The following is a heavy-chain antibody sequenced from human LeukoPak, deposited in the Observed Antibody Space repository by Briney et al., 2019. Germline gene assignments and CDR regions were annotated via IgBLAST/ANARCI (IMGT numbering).Heavy chain of an antibody. CDR1: GYTLTELS. J-gene: IGHJ4*02. CDR2: FDPEDGET. Sequence: ASVKVSCKVSGYTLTELSMHWVRQAPGKGLEWMGGFDPEDGETIYAQKFQGRVTMTEDTSTDTAYMELSSLRSEDTAVYYCATDVLSGYYSQDWGQETLVTVSS. V-gene: IGHV1-24*01. D-gene: IGHD3-3*01. CDR3: ATDVLSGYYSQD.